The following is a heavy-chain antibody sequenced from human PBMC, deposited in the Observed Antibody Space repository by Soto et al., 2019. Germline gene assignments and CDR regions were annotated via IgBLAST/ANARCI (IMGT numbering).Heavy chain of an antibody. CDR3: AKVGFPYSYGYLFYY. CDR1: GYTFTSYG. CDR2: ISAYNGNT. D-gene: IGHD5-18*01. Sequence: ASVKVSCKASGYTFTSYGISWVRQAPGQGLEWMGWISAYNGNTNYAQKLQGRVTMTTDTSTSTAYMELRSLRVEDTAVYYCAKVGFPYSYGYLFYYWGQGTLVTVSS. J-gene: IGHJ4*02. V-gene: IGHV1-18*01.